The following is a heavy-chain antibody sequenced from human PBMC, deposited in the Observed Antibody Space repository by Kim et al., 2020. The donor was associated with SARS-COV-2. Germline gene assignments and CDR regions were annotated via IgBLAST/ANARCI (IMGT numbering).Heavy chain of an antibody. CDR1: GFTFSSYG. D-gene: IGHD1-26*01. Sequence: GGSLRLSCAASGFTFSSYGMHWVRQAPGKGLEWVAVIWYDGSNKYYADSVKGRFTISRDNSKNTLYLQMNSLRAEDTAVYYCARGSGSYWYYFDYWGQGTLVTVSS. CDR2: IWYDGSNK. CDR3: ARGSGSYWYYFDY. J-gene: IGHJ4*02. V-gene: IGHV3-33*01.